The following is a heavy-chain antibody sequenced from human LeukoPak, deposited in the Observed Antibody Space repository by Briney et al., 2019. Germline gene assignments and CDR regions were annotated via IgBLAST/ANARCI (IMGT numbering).Heavy chain of an antibody. Sequence: PGGSLRLSCAASGFTFSSYEMNWVRQAPGKGLEWVSAITATSSSTYDADSVQGRFTISRDNSKNTLFLQMNSLRPEDTAIYYCAKLFDSGTYNNFFHYWGQGTLVTVSS. V-gene: IGHV3-23*01. J-gene: IGHJ4*02. CDR3: AKLFDSGTYNNFFHY. CDR2: ITATSSST. CDR1: GFTFSSYE. D-gene: IGHD3-10*01.